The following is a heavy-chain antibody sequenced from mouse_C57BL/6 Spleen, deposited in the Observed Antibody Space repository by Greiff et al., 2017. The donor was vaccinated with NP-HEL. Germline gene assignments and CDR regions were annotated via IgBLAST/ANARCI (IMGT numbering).Heavy chain of an antibody. CDR3: TRRAYYSNWDPWFAY. CDR2: IRNKANNHAT. Sequence: ESGGGLVQPGGSMKLSCAASGFTFSDAWMDWVRQSPEKGLEWVAEIRNKANNHATYYAESVKGRFTISRDDSKSSVYLQMNSLRAEDTGIYYCTRRAYYSNWDPWFAYWGQGTLVTVSA. D-gene: IGHD2-5*01. CDR1: GFTFSDAW. J-gene: IGHJ3*01. V-gene: IGHV6-6*01.